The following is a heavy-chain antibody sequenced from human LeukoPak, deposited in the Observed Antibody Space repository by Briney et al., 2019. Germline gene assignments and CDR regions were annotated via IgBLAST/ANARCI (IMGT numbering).Heavy chain of an antibody. V-gene: IGHV1-2*02. D-gene: IGHD1-7*01. CDR2: INPNSGGT. J-gene: IGHJ6*02. CDR1: GYTFTGYY. CDR3: ARSAGMGLPEIINYYYYGMDV. Sequence: AASVKVSCKASGYTFTGYYMHWVRQAPGQGLEWMGWINPNSGGTNYAQKFQGRVTMTRDTSISTVYMELSRLRSDDTAEYYCARSAGMGLPEIINYYYYGMDVRGQGTTVTVSS.